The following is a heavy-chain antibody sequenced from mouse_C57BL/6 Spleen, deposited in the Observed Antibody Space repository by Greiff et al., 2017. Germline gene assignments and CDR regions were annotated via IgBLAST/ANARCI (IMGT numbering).Heavy chain of an antibody. Sequence: QVQLQQPGAELVKPGASVKLSCKASGYTFTSYWMHWVKQRPGQGLEWIGKIHPNSGSTNYNEKFKSKATLTVDKSSSTAYMQLSSLTSEDSAGYYCARKSGPAFDVWGTGTTVTGSS. V-gene: IGHV1-64*01. CDR1: GYTFTSYW. D-gene: IGHD1-3*01. CDR3: ARKSGPAFDV. J-gene: IGHJ1*03. CDR2: IHPNSGST.